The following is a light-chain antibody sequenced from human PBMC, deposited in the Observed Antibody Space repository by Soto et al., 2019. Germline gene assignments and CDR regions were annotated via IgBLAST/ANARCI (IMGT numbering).Light chain of an antibody. CDR1: SSDVGSYNR. CDR2: EVS. CDR3: SSFTSSNTWV. V-gene: IGLV2-18*02. J-gene: IGLJ3*02. Sequence: QSVLTQPPSVSGSPGQSVTISCTGISSDVGSYNRVSWYQQPPGTAPQLMIYEVSNRPSGVPDRCLGSKSGNTASLTISGVEAEDEADYYCSSFTSSNTWVFGGGTKLTVL.